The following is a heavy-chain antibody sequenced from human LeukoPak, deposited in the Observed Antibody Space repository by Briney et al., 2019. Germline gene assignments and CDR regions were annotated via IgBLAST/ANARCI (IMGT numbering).Heavy chain of an antibody. D-gene: IGHD3-10*01. J-gene: IGHJ4*02. CDR1: GGSISSYY. CDR3: ARVAYYYGSGSYEDYYFDY. V-gene: IGHV4-4*07. CDR2: IYTSGST. Sequence: SETLSLTCTVSGGSISSYYWSWIRQPAGKGLEWIGRIYTSGSTNYNPSLKSRVTMSVDTSKNQSSLKLSSVTAADTAGSYCARVAYYYGSGSYEDYYFDYWGQGTLVTVSS.